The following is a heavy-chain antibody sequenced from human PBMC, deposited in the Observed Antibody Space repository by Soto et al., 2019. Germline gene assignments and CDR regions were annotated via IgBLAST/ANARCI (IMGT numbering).Heavy chain of an antibody. CDR2: ISSNGDST. D-gene: IGHD6-25*01. J-gene: IGHJ3*02. V-gene: IGHV3-64*01. CDR3: ARGQSSDYYGAFDI. CDR1: GFTFSSYA. Sequence: PGGSLRLSCAASGFTFSSYAMSWVRQAPGKGLEYVSAISSNGDSTYYANSVKGRFTISRDNFKDTLYLQMGSLRAEDMAVYFCARGQSSDYYGAFDIWGQGTMVTVSS.